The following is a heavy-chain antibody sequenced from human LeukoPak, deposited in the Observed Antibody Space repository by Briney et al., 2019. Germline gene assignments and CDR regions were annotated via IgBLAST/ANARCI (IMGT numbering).Heavy chain of an antibody. CDR1: GYTFTSNN. V-gene: IGHV1-8*01. Sequence: ASVKVSCKTSGYTFTSNNIDWVRQATGQGLEGMGWMNADSGETGNKQKFQGRVTMTRDTSINTAYMELSSLTSEDTAVYFCARFNSRSDFDYWGQGTLVTVSS. J-gene: IGHJ4*02. CDR2: MNADSGET. D-gene: IGHD5-18*01. CDR3: ARFNSRSDFDY.